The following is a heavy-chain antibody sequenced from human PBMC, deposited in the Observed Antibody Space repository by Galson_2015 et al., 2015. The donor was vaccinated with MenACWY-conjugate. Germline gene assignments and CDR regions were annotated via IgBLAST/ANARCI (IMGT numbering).Heavy chain of an antibody. J-gene: IGHJ6*02. CDR3: ARHPPGGRGMDV. D-gene: IGHD1-26*01. CDR2: ISPGDSNT. V-gene: IGHV5-51*01. Sequence: QSGAEVTKPGDSLQISCKASGSIFPTYWIAWVRQMPGKGLEWMGLISPGDSNTRYSPSFQGQVTISADKSISTAYLQWSSLKASDTAMYYCARHPPGGRGMDVWGQGTTVTVSS. CDR1: GSIFPTYW.